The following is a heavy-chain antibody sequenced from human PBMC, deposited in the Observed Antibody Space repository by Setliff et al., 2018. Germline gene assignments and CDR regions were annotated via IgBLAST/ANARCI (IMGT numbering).Heavy chain of an antibody. CDR3: ARRSSFWSGYFDY. J-gene: IGHJ4*02. V-gene: IGHV4-34*01. CDR2: INHSGST. Sequence: PSETLSLTCAVYGGSFSGYYWSWIRQPPGKGLEWIGEINHSGSTNYNPSLKSRVTISIHTSKNQFSLNLSSVTAADTAVYYCARRSSFWSGYFDYWGQGTLVTVSS. D-gene: IGHD3-3*01. CDR1: GGSFSGYY.